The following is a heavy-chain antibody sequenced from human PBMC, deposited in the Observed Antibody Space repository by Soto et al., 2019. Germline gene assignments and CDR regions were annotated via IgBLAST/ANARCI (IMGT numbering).Heavy chain of an antibody. V-gene: IGHV3-9*01. J-gene: IGHJ4*02. Sequence: EVQLVESGGGLVQPGRSLRLSCAASGFTFDDYAMHWVRQAPGKGLEWVSGISWNSGSIGYADSVKGRFTISRDNAKNSLYLQMNSLRAEDTALYYCTTGRFGYWGQGTLVTVSS. CDR2: ISWNSGSI. CDR1: GFTFDDYA. CDR3: TTGRFGY.